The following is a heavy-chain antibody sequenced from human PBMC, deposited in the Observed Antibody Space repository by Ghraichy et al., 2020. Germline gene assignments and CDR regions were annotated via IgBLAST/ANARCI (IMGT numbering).Heavy chain of an antibody. CDR3: ARDRGRLSPYWYFDL. V-gene: IGHV3-48*03. Sequence: GESLNISCAASGFTFSSSEMNWVRQAPGKGLEWVSYISSSGSTIYYADSVKGRLTISRDNAKNSLYLQMNSLRAEDTAVYYCARDRGRLSPYWYFDLWGRGTLVTVSS. J-gene: IGHJ2*01. D-gene: IGHD3-10*01. CDR1: GFTFSSSE. CDR2: ISSSGSTI.